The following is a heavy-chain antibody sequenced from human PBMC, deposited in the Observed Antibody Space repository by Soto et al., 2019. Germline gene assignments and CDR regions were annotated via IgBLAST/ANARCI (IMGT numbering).Heavy chain of an antibody. CDR2: ISRSSTGI. D-gene: IGHD7-27*01. CDR3: ARAATWGLDV. J-gene: IGHJ6*02. CDR1: GFTFSLYS. Sequence: EVQLVESGGGLVQPGGSLRLSCAASGFTFSLYSMSWVRQAPGKGLEWVSYISRSSTGIHYADSVKGRFTISRDDATNSMHLQMNSLRVGDTALYYCARAATWGLDVWGQGTTVSISS. V-gene: IGHV3-48*01.